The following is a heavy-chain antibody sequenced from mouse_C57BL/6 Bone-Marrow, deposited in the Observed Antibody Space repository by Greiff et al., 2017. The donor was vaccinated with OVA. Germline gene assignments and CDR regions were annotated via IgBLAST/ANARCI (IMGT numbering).Heavy chain of an antibody. D-gene: IGHD1-1*01. CDR3: ARGRIYYYGSKDYFDY. CDR1: GFTFSSYA. Sequence: DVHLVESGGGLVKPGGSLKLSCAASGFTFSSYAMSWVRQTPEKRLEWVATISDGGSYTYYPDNVKGRFTISRDNAKNNLYLQMSHLKSEDTAMYYCARGRIYYYGSKDYFDYWGQGTTLTVSS. J-gene: IGHJ2*01. CDR2: ISDGGSYT. V-gene: IGHV5-4*01.